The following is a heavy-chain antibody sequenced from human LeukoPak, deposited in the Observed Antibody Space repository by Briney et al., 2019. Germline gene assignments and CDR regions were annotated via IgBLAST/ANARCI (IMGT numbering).Heavy chain of an antibody. Sequence: SQTLSLTCTVSGGSINSGGYWSWVRQHPGKGLEWIGYIYYSGTTYFNPSLKGRVTMSVDTSKNQFSLKLSSVTAADTAVYYCARDSGISGRTDYWGREPWSPSPQ. CDR1: GGSINSGGY. J-gene: IGHJ4*02. D-gene: IGHD3-10*01. CDR3: ARDSGISGRTDY. CDR2: IYYSGTT. V-gene: IGHV4-31*03.